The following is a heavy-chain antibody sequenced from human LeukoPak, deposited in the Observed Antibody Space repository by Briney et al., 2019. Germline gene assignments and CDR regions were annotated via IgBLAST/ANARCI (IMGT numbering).Heavy chain of an antibody. V-gene: IGHV3-21*01. D-gene: IGHD3-3*01. CDR1: GFTFSSYS. CDR2: ISSSSYI. CDR3: ARGYDFWSGYYLSNWFDP. J-gene: IGHJ5*02. Sequence: PGGSLRLSCVASGFTFSSYSMNWVRQAPGKGLEWVSSISSSSYIYYADSVKGRFTISRDNAKNSLYLQMNSLRAEDTAVYYCARGYDFWSGYYLSNWFDPWGQGTLVTVSS.